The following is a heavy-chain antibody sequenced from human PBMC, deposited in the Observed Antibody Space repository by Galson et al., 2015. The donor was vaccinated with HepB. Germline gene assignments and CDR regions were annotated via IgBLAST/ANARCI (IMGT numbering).Heavy chain of an antibody. CDR3: ARHRYCSGGSCYSDWYFDL. V-gene: IGHV4-59*08. D-gene: IGHD2-15*01. J-gene: IGHJ2*01. CDR2: IYYSGST. CDR1: GGSISSYY. Sequence: ETLSLTCTVSGGSISSYYWSWIRQPPGKGLEWIGYIYYSGSTNYNPSLKSRVTISVDTSKNQFSLKLSSVTAADTAVYYCARHRYCSGGSCYSDWYFDLWGRGTLVTVSP.